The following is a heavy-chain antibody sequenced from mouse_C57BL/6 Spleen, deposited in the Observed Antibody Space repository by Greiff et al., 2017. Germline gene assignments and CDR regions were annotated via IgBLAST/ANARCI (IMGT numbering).Heavy chain of an antibody. CDR1: GFSLSTSGMG. CDR3: ARRGYGSSLSYWYFDV. CDR2: IYWDDDK. V-gene: IGHV8-12*01. J-gene: IGHJ1*03. Sequence: QVTLKVSGPGLLQSSQTLSLTCSFSGFSLSTSGMGVSWIRQPSGKGLEWLAHIYWDDDKRYNPSLKSRLTISKDTSRNQVFLKITSVDTADTATYYCARRGYGSSLSYWYFDVGGTGTTVTVSS. D-gene: IGHD1-1*01.